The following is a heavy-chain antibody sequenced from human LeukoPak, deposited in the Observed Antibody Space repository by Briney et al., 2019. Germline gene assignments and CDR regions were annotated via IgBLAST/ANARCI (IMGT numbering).Heavy chain of an antibody. J-gene: IGHJ6*02. Sequence: ASVKVSCKASGYTFTGYYMHWVRQAPGQGLGWMGWINPNSGGTNYAQKFQGRVTMTRDTSISTAYMELSRLRSDDTAVYYCARVAQAAAGSYYYYYGMDVWGQGTTVTVSS. CDR3: ARVAQAAAGSYYYYYGMDV. CDR1: GYTFTGYY. V-gene: IGHV1-2*02. CDR2: INPNSGGT. D-gene: IGHD6-13*01.